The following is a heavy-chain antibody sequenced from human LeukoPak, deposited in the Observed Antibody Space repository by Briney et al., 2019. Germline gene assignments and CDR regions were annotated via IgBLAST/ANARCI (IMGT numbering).Heavy chain of an antibody. V-gene: IGHV4-4*07. CDR2: IFTSGTT. J-gene: IGHJ4*02. D-gene: IGHD3-22*01. CDR3: AREARYSSDSSGYYLGDY. CDR1: GGSVSTFY. Sequence: SETLSLTCTVSGGSVSTFYWSWIRQPAGKGLEWIGRIFTSGTTNYNPSLKSRVTMSVDTSKNQLSLKLSSVTAADTAVYYCAREARYSSDSSGYYLGDYWGQGTLVTVSS.